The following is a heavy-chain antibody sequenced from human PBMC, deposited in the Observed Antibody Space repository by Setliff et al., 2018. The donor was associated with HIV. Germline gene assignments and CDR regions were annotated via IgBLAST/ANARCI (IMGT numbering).Heavy chain of an antibody. CDR2: SYHGGST. J-gene: IGHJ3*02. Sequence: PSETLSLTCAVSGGSINSGDYSWSWIRQTTGKGLEWIGYSYHGGSTRYNPTLKSRVTISEDRSKNQFSLNLRSVTAADTAVYYCARAPITLVWGVFTAREAFDIWGQGTMVTVSS. CDR1: GGSINSGDYS. CDR3: ARAPITLVWGVFTAREAFDI. V-gene: IGHV4-30-2*01. D-gene: IGHD3-10*01.